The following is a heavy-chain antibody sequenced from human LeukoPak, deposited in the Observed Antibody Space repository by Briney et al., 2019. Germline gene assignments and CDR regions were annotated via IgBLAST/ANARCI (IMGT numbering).Heavy chain of an antibody. CDR2: IFHSGST. Sequence: PSETLSLTCTVSGGSISNYYWTWLRQPPGKGLEGIGYIFHSGSTKYNPSLQSRVTISVDTSKNRFSLKLSSVTAADTAVYYCARHSPTYYDFDYWGQGTLVTVSS. CDR1: GGSISNYY. D-gene: IGHD3-10*01. V-gene: IGHV4-59*08. CDR3: ARHSPTYYDFDY. J-gene: IGHJ4*02.